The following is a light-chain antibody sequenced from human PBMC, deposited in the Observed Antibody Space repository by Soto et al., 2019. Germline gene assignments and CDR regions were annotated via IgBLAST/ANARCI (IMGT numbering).Light chain of an antibody. V-gene: IGKV3-11*01. Sequence: EIVLTQSPSTLSLSPGNRDTLSCRATQSVSGYLAWYQQKPCKAPRLLIFDASTRATGIPARFSGSGSGTDFTLTVTSLEPADFAVYYCQQRSNWPSTFGGGTKVEI. CDR2: DAS. CDR1: QSVSGY. CDR3: QQRSNWPST. J-gene: IGKJ4*01.